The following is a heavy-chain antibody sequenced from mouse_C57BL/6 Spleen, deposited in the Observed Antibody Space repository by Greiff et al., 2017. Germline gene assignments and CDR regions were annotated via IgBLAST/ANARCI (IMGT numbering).Heavy chain of an antibody. CDR3: ARGVYYGSSYGYYFDY. D-gene: IGHD1-1*01. J-gene: IGHJ2*01. CDR2: IDPSDSYT. CDR1: GYTFTSYW. V-gene: IGHV1-50*01. Sequence: VQLQQPGAELVKPGASVKLSCKASGYTFTSYWMQWVKQRPGQGLEWIGEIDPSDSYTNYNQKFKGKATLTVDTSSSTAYMQLSSLTSEDSAVYYGARGVYYGSSYGYYFDYWGQGTTLTVSS.